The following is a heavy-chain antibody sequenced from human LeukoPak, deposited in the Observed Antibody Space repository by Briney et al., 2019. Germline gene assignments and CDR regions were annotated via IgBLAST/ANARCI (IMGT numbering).Heavy chain of an antibody. J-gene: IGHJ5*02. D-gene: IGHD2-2*01. CDR1: GGTFSSYA. CDR2: IIPILGIA. Sequence: SVTVSCKASGGTFSSYAISWVRQAPGQGREWMGRIIPILGIANYAQKFQGRVTITADKSTSTAYMELSSLRSEDTAVYYCARGEVVVVPAHTNWFDPWGQGTLVTVSS. CDR3: ARGEVVVVPAHTNWFDP. V-gene: IGHV1-69*04.